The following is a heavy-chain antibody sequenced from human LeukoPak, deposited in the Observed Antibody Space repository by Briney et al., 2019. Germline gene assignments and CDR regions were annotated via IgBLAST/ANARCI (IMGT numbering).Heavy chain of an antibody. V-gene: IGHV3-7*01. CDR1: GFTFSSYW. CDR2: IKQDGSEK. J-gene: IGHJ6*02. Sequence: GGSLRLSCAASGFTFSSYWMSWVRQAPGKGLEWVANIKQDGSEKYYVDSVKGRFTISRDNAKNSLYLQMNSLRAEDTAVYYCARGSGGNSYYYYGMDVWGQGTTVTVSS. D-gene: IGHD4-23*01. CDR3: ARGSGGNSYYYYGMDV.